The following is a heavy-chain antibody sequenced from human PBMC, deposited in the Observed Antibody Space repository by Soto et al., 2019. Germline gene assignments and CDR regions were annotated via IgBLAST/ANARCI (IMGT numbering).Heavy chain of an antibody. CDR2: IYYSGST. V-gene: IGHV4-61*01. D-gene: IGHD2-15*01. Sequence: PSETLSLTCTVSGGSVSSGSYYWSWIRQPPGKGLEWIGYIYYSGSTNYSPSLKSRVTISVDTSKNQFSLKLSSVTAADTAVYYCARGGGYDSFDFWGQGIQVTVSS. CDR3: ARGGGYDSFDF. CDR1: GGSVSSGSYY. J-gene: IGHJ4*02.